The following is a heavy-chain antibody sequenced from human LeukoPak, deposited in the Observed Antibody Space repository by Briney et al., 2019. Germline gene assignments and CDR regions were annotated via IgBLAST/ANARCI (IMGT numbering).Heavy chain of an antibody. CDR3: ARLDPRSVAPGSGYYLRLFDY. J-gene: IGHJ4*02. CDR1: GFTFSSFA. V-gene: IGHV3-30-3*01. CDR2: ISYDGNNK. D-gene: IGHD3-22*01. Sequence: PGRSLRLSCPASGFTFSSFAMRWVRQAPGKGLECVAVISYDGNNKYYADSVKGRFTISRDNSNNTLYLQMNSLRAEDTAVYYCARLDPRSVAPGSGYYLRLFDYWGQGTLVTVSS.